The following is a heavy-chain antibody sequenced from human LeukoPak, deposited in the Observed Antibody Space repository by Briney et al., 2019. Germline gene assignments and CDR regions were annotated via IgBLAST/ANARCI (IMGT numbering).Heavy chain of an antibody. CDR3: ARGSRVVPAAVY. D-gene: IGHD2-2*01. CDR2: ISSSSSTI. CDR1: GFTFSDYY. Sequence: PGGTLRLSCAASGFTFSDYYMSWIRQAPGQGLEWVSYISSSSSTIYYTDSLKGRFTISQDNAKNSLYLQMNSLRAEDTAVYYCARGSRVVPAAVYWGQGTLVTVSS. V-gene: IGHV3-11*01. J-gene: IGHJ4*02.